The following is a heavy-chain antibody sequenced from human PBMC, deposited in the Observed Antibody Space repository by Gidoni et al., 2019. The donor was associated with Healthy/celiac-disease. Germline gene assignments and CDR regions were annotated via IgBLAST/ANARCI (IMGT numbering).Heavy chain of an antibody. D-gene: IGHD2-21*02. CDR2: IYYSGST. V-gene: IGHV4-59*01. CDR3: ARVRYYYSRVSSYFDY. J-gene: IGHJ4*02. CDR1: GGSISSYY. Sequence: QVQLQESGPGLVKPSETLSLTCTVSGGSISSYYWSWIRQPPGKGLEWIAYIYYSGSTNYNPSLKSRVTISVDTSKNQFSLKLSSVTAADTAVYYCARVRYYYSRVSSYFDYWGQGTLVTVSS.